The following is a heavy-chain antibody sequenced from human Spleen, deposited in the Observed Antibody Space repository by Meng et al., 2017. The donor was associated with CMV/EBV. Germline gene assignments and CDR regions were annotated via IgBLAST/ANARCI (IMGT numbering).Heavy chain of an antibody. V-gene: IGHV3-49*04. CDR1: GFTFGDYA. CDR3: TKNVGGLRILEWLPYYFDY. J-gene: IGHJ4*02. CDR2: IRSQGYGGTT. D-gene: IGHD3-3*01. Sequence: GESLKISCTTSGFTFGDYAMGWVRQAPGKGLEWVGFIRSQGYGGTTEYAASVKGRFTLSRDDSKSIAYLQMNSLKSDDTAVYYCTKNVGGLRILEWLPYYFDYWGQGTLVTVSS.